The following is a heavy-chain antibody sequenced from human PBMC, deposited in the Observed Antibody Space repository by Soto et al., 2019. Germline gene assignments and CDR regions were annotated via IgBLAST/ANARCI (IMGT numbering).Heavy chain of an antibody. CDR3: ARVPTGKYGVWNY. Sequence: EEQLVESGGGLVQPGGSLRLSCAASGFTFSSYWMHWDRQAPGKGLVWVSRINPGGSITAYADSVKGRFTIARDNAKTTLYLQVNSLRGDDTTVYYCARVPTGKYGVWNYWGQGTLVTVSS. CDR2: INPGGSIT. D-gene: IGHD2-8*02. J-gene: IGHJ4*02. CDR1: GFTFSSYW. V-gene: IGHV3-74*01.